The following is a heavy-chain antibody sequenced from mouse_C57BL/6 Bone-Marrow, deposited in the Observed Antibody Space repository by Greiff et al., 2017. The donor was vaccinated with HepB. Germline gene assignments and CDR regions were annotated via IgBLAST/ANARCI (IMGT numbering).Heavy chain of an antibody. CDR2: ISSGGSYT. CDR3: ASHWDGFAY. J-gene: IGHJ3*01. V-gene: IGHV5-6*01. CDR1: GFTFSSYG. D-gene: IGHD4-1*01. Sequence: EVQLVESGGDLVKPGGSLKLSCAASGFTFSSYGMSWVRQTPDKRLEWVATISSGGSYTYYPDSVKGRFTISRDNAKNTLYMQMSSLKSEDTAVYYCASHWDGFAYWGQGTLVTVSA.